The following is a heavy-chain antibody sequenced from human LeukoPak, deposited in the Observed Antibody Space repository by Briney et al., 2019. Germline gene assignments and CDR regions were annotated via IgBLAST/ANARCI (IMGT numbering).Heavy chain of an antibody. D-gene: IGHD6-13*01. CDR3: AKDYHRSGIAAALDY. Sequence: GESLRLSCAASGFTFSNYGMHWVRQAPGKGLEWVAVISYDGSNKYYADSVKGRFTISRDNSKNTLYLQMNSLRAEDTAVYYCAKDYHRSGIAAALDYWGQGTLVTVSS. J-gene: IGHJ4*02. CDR2: ISYDGSNK. V-gene: IGHV3-30*18. CDR1: GFTFSNYG.